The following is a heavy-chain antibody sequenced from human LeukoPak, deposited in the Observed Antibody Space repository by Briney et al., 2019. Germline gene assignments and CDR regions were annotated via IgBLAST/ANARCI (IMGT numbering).Heavy chain of an antibody. CDR2: IYYSGNT. V-gene: IGHV4-59*01. D-gene: IGHD1-26*01. J-gene: IGHJ4*02. CDR1: GGSISRYY. Sequence: SETLSLTCTVSGGSISRYYWNWIRQPPGKGLEWIAYIYYSGNTNYNPSLKSRVTISVDTSKDQFAVKLSSVTAADTAVYYCARDVGATPGYFDYWGQGTLVTVSS. CDR3: ARDVGATPGYFDY.